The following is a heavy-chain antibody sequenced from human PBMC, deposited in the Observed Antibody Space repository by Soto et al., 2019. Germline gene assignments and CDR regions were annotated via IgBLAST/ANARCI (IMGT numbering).Heavy chain of an antibody. CDR3: AKDSYDILTGQKRYFDS. D-gene: IGHD3-9*01. CDR2: ISWDGGIT. V-gene: IGHV3-43*01. CDR1: GFTFNAYT. J-gene: IGHJ4*02. Sequence: LRLSCAASGFTFNAYTMHLVRQAPGNCLEWVSLISWDGGITYYGDSVKGRFTVSRDNSDNSLYLQMTSLRSDDTAFYYCAKDSYDILTGQKRYFDSWGQGTLVTVSS.